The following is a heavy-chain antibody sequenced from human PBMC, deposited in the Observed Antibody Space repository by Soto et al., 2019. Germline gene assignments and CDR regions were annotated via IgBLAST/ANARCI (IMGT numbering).Heavy chain of an antibody. CDR3: ARRKYDFGSGLTLLAGMDG. Sequence: RGESLKISCKGSGYSFTSYWISCVRQMPWKGLEWMVRTDPSDSYTNYSPSFQGHVTISADKSISTAYLQWSSLRASDTAMYYCARRKYDFGSGLTLLAGMDGWGQGTAVTVSS. J-gene: IGHJ6*02. CDR2: TDPSDSYT. CDR1: GYSFTSYW. D-gene: IGHD3-3*01. V-gene: IGHV5-10-1*01.